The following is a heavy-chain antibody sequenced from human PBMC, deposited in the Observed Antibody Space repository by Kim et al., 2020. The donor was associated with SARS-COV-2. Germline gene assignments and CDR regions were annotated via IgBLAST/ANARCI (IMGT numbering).Heavy chain of an antibody. V-gene: IGHV1-69*01. D-gene: IGHD2-8*01. Sequence: KCQGRVTITADESTSTAYMELSSLRSEDTAVYYCASLNTVSPVDAFDIWGQGTMVTVSS. J-gene: IGHJ3*02. CDR3: ASLNTVSPVDAFDI.